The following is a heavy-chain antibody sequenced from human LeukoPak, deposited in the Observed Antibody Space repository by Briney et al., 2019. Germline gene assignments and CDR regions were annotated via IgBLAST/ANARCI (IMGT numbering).Heavy chain of an antibody. V-gene: IGHV3-9*01. D-gene: IGHD3-10*01. CDR3: AKGRSYGSGNDY. CDR1: GSTFDDYA. Sequence: GGSLRLSCAASGSTFDDYAMHWVRQAPGKGQEWVSGISWNSGSIGYADSVKGRFTISRDNAKNSLYLQMNSLRAEDTALYYCAKGRSYGSGNDYWGQGTLVTVSS. CDR2: ISWNSGSI. J-gene: IGHJ4*02.